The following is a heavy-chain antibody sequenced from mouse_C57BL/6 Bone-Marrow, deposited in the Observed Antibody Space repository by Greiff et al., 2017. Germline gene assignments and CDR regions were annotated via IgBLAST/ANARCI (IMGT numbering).Heavy chain of an antibody. CDR2: IVPSDSYT. J-gene: IGHJ1*03. D-gene: IGHD3-1*01. CDR1: GYTFTSYW. Sequence: QVQLQQPGAELVMPGASVKLSCKASGYTFTSYWMHWVKQRPGQGLVWIGEIVPSDSYTNYNQKFKGKSTLTVDKSSSTAYMQLSSLTSEDSAGYCCARSGPNWYFDVWGTGTTVTVSS. CDR3: ARSGPNWYFDV. V-gene: IGHV1-69*01.